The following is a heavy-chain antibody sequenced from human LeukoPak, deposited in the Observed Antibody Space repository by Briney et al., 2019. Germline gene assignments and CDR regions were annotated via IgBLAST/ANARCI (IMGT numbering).Heavy chain of an antibody. CDR2: INSDGSEG. J-gene: IGHJ3*01. D-gene: IGHD6-6*01. CDR1: GFTFSGFW. CDR3: ARSSYSSSSSV. Sequence: PGGSLRLSCAVSGFTFSGFWMSWSRQAPGKGLEWVASINSDGSEGYYADVVKGRFTIPRDNAKNSLYLRINSLRAEDTAVYYCARSSYSSSSSVWGQGTMVTVSS. V-gene: IGHV3-7*03.